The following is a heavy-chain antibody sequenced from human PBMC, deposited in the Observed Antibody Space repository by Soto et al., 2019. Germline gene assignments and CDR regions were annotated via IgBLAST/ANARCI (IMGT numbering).Heavy chain of an antibody. CDR1: GFTFSSYV. Sequence: EVQVLESGGGLVQPGGSLRLSCAASGFTFSSYVMSWVRQAPGKGLEWVSGISGSGGSTYYADSVKGRFTISRDNSKNTLFLQMNSLRAEDTAVYYCAKDFDYGSGTYPYYFAYWGQGSLVTVSS. J-gene: IGHJ4*02. CDR2: ISGSGGST. CDR3: AKDFDYGSGTYPYYFAY. D-gene: IGHD3-10*01. V-gene: IGHV3-23*01.